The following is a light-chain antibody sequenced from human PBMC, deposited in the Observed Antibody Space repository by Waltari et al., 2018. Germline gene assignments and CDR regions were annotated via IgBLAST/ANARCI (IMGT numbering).Light chain of an antibody. Sequence: DIQMTQSPSSMSASVGDRVSIPCQANQDIRIYLSWYQQKPGKAPKVLIYDASNLETGVPSRFTGSRSGTDFTFTISSLQPEDIATYYCQQYKDLPRTFGQGTKVEIK. CDR1: QDIRIY. V-gene: IGKV1-33*01. CDR3: QQYKDLPRT. J-gene: IGKJ1*01. CDR2: DAS.